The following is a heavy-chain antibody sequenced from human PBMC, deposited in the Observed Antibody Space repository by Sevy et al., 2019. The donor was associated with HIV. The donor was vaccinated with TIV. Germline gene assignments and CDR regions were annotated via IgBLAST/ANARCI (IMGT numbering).Heavy chain of an antibody. D-gene: IGHD5-18*01. CDR2: ISSRGSHI. CDR3: ARVRYNYGSYYFDY. J-gene: IGHJ4*02. CDR1: TFTFSDYY. V-gene: IGHV3-11*01. Sequence: GGSLRLSCAASTFTFSDYYMTWIRQAPGKGLESVSYISSRGSHIYYADSVKGRFNISRDNAKNSLYLQRNSLRAEDTAVYYCARVRYNYGSYYFDYWGQGTLVTVSS.